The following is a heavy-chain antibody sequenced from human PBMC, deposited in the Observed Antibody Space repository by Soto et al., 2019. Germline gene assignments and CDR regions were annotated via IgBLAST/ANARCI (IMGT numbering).Heavy chain of an antibody. J-gene: IGHJ4*02. V-gene: IGHV1-18*01. D-gene: IGHD6-19*01. CDR3: ARGPSSSGWYLDH. Sequence: QVQLVQSGGEVKKPGASVKVSCKASGYTFTTYGISWVRQAPGQGLEWMGGISAYNGNTNYAQKLQDRVTKTTDTPTNTAYMELRSLTSDDTAVYYCARGPSSSGWYLDHWGQGCMVTVSS. CDR2: ISAYNGNT. CDR1: GYTFTTYG.